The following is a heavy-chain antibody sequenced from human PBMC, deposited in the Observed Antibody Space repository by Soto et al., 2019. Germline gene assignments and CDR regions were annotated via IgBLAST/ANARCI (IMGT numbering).Heavy chain of an antibody. CDR3: ARSYYYDSTGYYRTFDY. D-gene: IGHD3-22*01. J-gene: IGHJ4*02. V-gene: IGHV3-23*01. CDR2: VGPSGAST. Sequence: PGGSLRLSCAASGFTFSSYAMSWVRQAPGKGLEWVSVVGPSGASTFYADSVRGRFTISRDNSENTLYLQMNSLRAADTALYFCARSYYYDSTGYYRTFDYWGPGTLVTAPQ. CDR1: GFTFSSYA.